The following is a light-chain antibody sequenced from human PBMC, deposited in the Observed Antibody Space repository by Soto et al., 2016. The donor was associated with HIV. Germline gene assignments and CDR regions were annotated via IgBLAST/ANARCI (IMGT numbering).Light chain of an antibody. CDR1: QDISSW. V-gene: IGKV1D-16*01. J-gene: IGKJ4*01. CDR3: QQYSSHPLT. Sequence: DIQMTQSPSSVSASVGDRVTITCRASQDISSWLAWYQQKPGKAPKLLIYAASNLQSGVPSRFSGSGSGTDFTLTISSLQPEDFATYYCQQYSSHPLTLGGGTKVEDQT. CDR2: AAS.